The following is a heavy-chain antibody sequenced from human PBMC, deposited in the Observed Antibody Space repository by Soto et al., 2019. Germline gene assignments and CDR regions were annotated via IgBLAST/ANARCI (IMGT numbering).Heavy chain of an antibody. V-gene: IGHV4-30-2*01. CDR2: IYHCVCT. Sequence: QLQLQESGSGLVKPSQTLSLTCAVSGGSISSGGYSWSWIRQPPGKGLEWIGYIYHCVCTSYNPSSKSRVIRSVDTAKNQFSLKLSSVTAADTAGYYCAAGPIFGVVPLDYWGQGTLFTGSS. CDR1: GGSISSGGYS. D-gene: IGHD3-3*01. J-gene: IGHJ4*02. CDR3: AAGPIFGVVPLDY.